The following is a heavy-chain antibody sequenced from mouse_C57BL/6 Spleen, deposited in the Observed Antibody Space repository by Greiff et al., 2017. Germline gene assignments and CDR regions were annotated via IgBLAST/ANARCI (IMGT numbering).Heavy chain of an antibody. CDR1: GYAFSSSW. Sequence: QVQLQQSGPELVKPGASVKISCKASGYAFSSSWMNWVKQRPGKGLEWIGRIYPGDGDTNYNGKFKGKATLTADKSSSTAYMQLSSLTSEDSAVYFCERGGLFPDYWGQGTTLTVSS. D-gene: IGHD1-1*01. V-gene: IGHV1-82*01. CDR3: ERGGLFPDY. CDR2: IYPGDGDT. J-gene: IGHJ2*01.